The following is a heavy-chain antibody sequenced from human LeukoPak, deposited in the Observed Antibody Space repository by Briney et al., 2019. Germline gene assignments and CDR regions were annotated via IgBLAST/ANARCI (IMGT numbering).Heavy chain of an antibody. Sequence: GESLKISCKGSGYSFTSYWIGWVRQMPGKGLEWIGAIYPSESDPRYSPSFQGQVTISVDKSINTAYLQWSSVRASDTDMYYCARQGMEDYWGQGTLVTVSS. CDR1: GYSFTSYW. CDR3: ARQGMEDY. J-gene: IGHJ4*02. D-gene: IGHD2-8*01. V-gene: IGHV5-51*01. CDR2: IYPSESDP.